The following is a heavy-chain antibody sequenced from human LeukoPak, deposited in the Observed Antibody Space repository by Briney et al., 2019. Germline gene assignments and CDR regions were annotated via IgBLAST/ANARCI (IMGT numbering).Heavy chain of an antibody. V-gene: IGHV4-39*07. CDR3: ARGTMATITEYYFDY. D-gene: IGHD5-24*01. CDR2: IYYSGST. CDR1: GGSISSGSYY. J-gene: IGHJ4*02. Sequence: SETLSLTCTVSGGSISSGSYYWGWIRQPPGKGLEWIGSIYYSGSTYYNPSLKSRVTISVDTSKNQFSLKLSSVTAADTAVYYCARGTMATITEYYFDYWGQGTLVTVS.